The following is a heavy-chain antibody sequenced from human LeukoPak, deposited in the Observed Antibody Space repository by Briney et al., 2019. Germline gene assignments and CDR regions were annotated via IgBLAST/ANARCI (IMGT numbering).Heavy chain of an antibody. Sequence: ASVTVSCTDSGYTFTSDGIGWVRQAPGQGLEWMGWISAYNGNTNYAQKLQGRVTMTTDTSTSTAYMELRSLRSDDTAVYYCARLSVTDYVWGSWGQGTLVTVSS. V-gene: IGHV1-18*01. CDR1: GYTFTSDG. CDR2: ISAYNGNT. J-gene: IGHJ4*02. D-gene: IGHD3-16*01. CDR3: ARLSVTDYVWGS.